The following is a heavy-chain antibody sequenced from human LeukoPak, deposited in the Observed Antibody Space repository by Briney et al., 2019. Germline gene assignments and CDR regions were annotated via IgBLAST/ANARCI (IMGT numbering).Heavy chain of an antibody. D-gene: IGHD4-17*01. Sequence: SETLSLTCTVSGGSISSSSYYWGWIRQTPGKGLEWIGSIYYSGSTYYNPSLKSRVTISVDTSKNQFSLKLSSVTAADTAVYYCASQNYGDYDAFDIWGQGTMVTVSS. CDR2: IYYSGST. CDR1: GGSISSSSYY. CDR3: ASQNYGDYDAFDI. J-gene: IGHJ3*02. V-gene: IGHV4-39*01.